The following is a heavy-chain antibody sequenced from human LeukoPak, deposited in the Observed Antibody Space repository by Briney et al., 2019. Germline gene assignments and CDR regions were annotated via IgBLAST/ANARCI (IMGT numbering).Heavy chain of an antibody. J-gene: IGHJ4*02. CDR1: GFTFSSYA. D-gene: IGHD3-10*01. Sequence: GGSLRLSCAASGFTFSSYAMSWVRQAPGKGLEWVSAISGSGGSTYYADSVKGRFTISRDNSKNTLYLQMKSLRAEDTDVYYYAKVRRGTWLGYFDYWGQGTLVTVSS. CDR3: AKVRRGTWLGYFDY. CDR2: ISGSGGST. V-gene: IGHV3-23*01.